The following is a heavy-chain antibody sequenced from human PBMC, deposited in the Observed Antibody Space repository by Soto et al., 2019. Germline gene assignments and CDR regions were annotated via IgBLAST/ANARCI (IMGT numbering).Heavy chain of an antibody. J-gene: IGHJ3*02. CDR2: INTNTGNP. CDR3: ARDFLAAAGDYDAFDI. D-gene: IGHD6-13*01. Sequence: ASVKVSCKASGYTFTSYAMNWVRQAPGQGLEWMGWINTNTGNPTYAQGFTGRFVFSLDTSVSTAYLQISSLKAEDTAVYYCARDFLAAAGDYDAFDIWGQGTMVTVSS. V-gene: IGHV7-4-1*02. CDR1: GYTFTSYA.